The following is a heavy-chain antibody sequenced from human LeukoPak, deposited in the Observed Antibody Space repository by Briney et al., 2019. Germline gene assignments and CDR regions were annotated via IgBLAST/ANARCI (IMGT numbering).Heavy chain of an antibody. J-gene: IGHJ5*02. D-gene: IGHD6-6*01. CDR2: IYNSGST. V-gene: IGHV4-38-2*01. CDR1: GYSIGTDYY. CDR3: ARNSSSSSPPERYNWFDP. Sequence: SETRSLTCAVSGYSIGTDYYGGCILQPPANTLEAIGSIYNSGSTYYNPSLKTRTTISVDTSNTQFSLKPSYVTAGDTAVYYCARNSSSSSPPERYNWFDPWGQGTLVTVSS.